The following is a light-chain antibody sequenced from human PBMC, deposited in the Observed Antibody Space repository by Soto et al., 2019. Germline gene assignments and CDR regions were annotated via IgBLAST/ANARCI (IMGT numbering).Light chain of an antibody. CDR1: QSIYKW. V-gene: IGKV1-5*01. Sequence: DIQMTQSPSTLSASVGDRVTITCRASQSIYKWLAWYQQKPGKAPNLLIYEAYNLENGVPSRFSGSGSETEFTLTISSLQPDDVATYYCQQYNTYWTFGQGTKVEIK. J-gene: IGKJ1*01. CDR2: EAY. CDR3: QQYNTYWT.